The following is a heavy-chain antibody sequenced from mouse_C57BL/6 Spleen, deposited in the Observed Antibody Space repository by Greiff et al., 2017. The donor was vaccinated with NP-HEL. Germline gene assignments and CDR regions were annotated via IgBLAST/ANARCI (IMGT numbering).Heavy chain of an antibody. V-gene: IGHV1-15*01. CDR2: IDPETGGT. CDR3: TLTTVVADAMDY. J-gene: IGHJ4*01. Sequence: QVQLQQSGAELVRPGASVTLSCKASGYTFTDYEMHWVKQTPVHGLEWIGAIDPETGGTAYKQKFKGKAILTADKSSSTAYMELRSLTSEDSAVYYCTLTTVVADAMDYWGQGTSVTVSS. D-gene: IGHD1-1*01. CDR1: GYTFTDYE.